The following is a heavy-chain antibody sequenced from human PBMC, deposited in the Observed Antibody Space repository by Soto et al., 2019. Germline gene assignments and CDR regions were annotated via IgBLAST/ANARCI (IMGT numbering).Heavy chain of an antibody. CDR2: IIPMFGTA. J-gene: IGHJ4*02. V-gene: IGHV1-69*12. CDR1: GGTFSTYA. CDR3: ASGIQLWLRRINNGYSG. Sequence: QVQLVQSGAEVKKPESSVKVSCKAPGGTFSTYAISWVRQAPGQGLEWMGGIIPMFGTANYAQRFQDRVTITADESTNKVYRELSSLGSEDTAVYFCASGIQLWLRRINNGYSGWGQGTLVTVSS. D-gene: IGHD5-18*01.